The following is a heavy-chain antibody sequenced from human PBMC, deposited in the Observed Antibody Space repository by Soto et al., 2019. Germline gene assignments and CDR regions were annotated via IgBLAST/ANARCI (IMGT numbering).Heavy chain of an antibody. CDR1: GGPVSSGSYY. CDR2: MSHRGGT. Sequence: QVQLQQWGAGLLKPSETLSLTCAVYGGPVSSGSYYWSWIRQPPGKGLEWIGEMSHRGGTHFNPFIKSRVTISVDTSKNQFSLKMSFVTAADTALYYCARVERGTATTVVDAFDIWGPGTMVTVSS. V-gene: IGHV4-34*01. D-gene: IGHD1-1*01. J-gene: IGHJ3*02. CDR3: ARVERGTATTVVDAFDI.